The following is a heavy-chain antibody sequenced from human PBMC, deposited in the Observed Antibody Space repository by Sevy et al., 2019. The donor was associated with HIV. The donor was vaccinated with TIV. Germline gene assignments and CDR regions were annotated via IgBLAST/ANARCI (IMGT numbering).Heavy chain of an antibody. CDR2: ISSSSSNI. J-gene: IGHJ6*02. CDR3: ARDRDGSGSSGGYGMDV. V-gene: IGHV3-21*01. Sequence: GGSLRLSCVGSGITFSYYSMNWVRQAPGKGLEWVSSISSSSSNIYYADSVKGRFTIPRDNAKKSVYLQMNSLRAEDTAVYYCARDRDGSGSSGGYGMDVWGRGTTVTVSS. CDR1: GITFSYYS. D-gene: IGHD3-10*01.